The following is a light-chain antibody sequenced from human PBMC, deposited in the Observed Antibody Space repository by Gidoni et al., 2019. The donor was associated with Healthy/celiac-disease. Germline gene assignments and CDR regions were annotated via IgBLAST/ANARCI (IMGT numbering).Light chain of an antibody. J-gene: IGKJ1*01. CDR1: QSLLHSNGYNY. CDR2: LGS. V-gene: IGKV2-28*01. Sequence: DLVMTQSPLSLPVTPGEPASISCRSSQSLLHSNGYNYLDWYLQKPGQSPQLLIYLGSNRASGVPDRFSGSGAGTDVTLKSSRVEAEDVGVYYCMQALQTLWTLGQGTKVEIK. CDR3: MQALQTLWT.